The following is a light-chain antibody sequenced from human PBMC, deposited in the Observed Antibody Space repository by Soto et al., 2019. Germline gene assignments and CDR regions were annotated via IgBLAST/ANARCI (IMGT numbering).Light chain of an antibody. CDR1: SNDVGGYNW. Sequence: QSALTQPASVSGSPGQSITISCTGTSNDVGGYNWVAWYQQHPGKAPKVVICDVNIWPSGVSDRFSGSKSGNTASLTISGLQAEDEADYYCSSYTTSNSVVFGGGTKLTVL. CDR2: DVN. CDR3: SSYTTSNSVV. V-gene: IGLV2-14*01. J-gene: IGLJ3*02.